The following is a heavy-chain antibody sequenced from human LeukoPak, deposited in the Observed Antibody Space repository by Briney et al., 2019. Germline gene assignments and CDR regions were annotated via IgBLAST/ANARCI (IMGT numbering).Heavy chain of an antibody. D-gene: IGHD3-3*01. J-gene: IGHJ4*02. CDR2: ISVTSSTI. CDR1: GFTFTSYE. CDR3: ARGLGRGGRNGRIFDS. Sequence: GGSLRLSCAASGFTFTSYEMNWPRQAPGKGLEWIAYISVTSSTIYYGESVKGRFSVSRDNAKNSVCLQMNNLRADDTAVYYCARGLGRGGRNGRIFDSWGQGTLVTVSP. V-gene: IGHV3-48*03.